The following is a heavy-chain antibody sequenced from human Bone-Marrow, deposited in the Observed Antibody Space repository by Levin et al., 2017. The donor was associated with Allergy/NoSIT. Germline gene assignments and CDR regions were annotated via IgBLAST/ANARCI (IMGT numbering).Heavy chain of an antibody. CDR1: GFILSTYD. CDR3: TRDLSRNGMDV. Sequence: LSLTCAASGFILSTYDIHWVRQVVGKGLEWVAEIGTASDSYYSDSVKGRFTVSRENSKNSVYLQMNSLRDGDTAVYFCTRDLSRNGMDVWGQGTTVTVSS. V-gene: IGHV3-13*01. CDR2: IGTASDS. J-gene: IGHJ6*02.